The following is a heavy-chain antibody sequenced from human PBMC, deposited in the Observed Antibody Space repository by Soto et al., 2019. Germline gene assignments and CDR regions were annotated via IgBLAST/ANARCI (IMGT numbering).Heavy chain of an antibody. CDR1: SVSITSSNW. Sequence: SETLSLTCDVSSVSITSSNWWTWVRQPPGKGLEWLGKISHSGTVNYNATLRSRVTISVDKPKNQLSLKLMSVTAADTAVYYCGEDYDVFDYWARGSLDTVSS. D-gene: IGHD3-16*01. CDR2: ISHSGTV. J-gene: IGHJ4*02. CDR3: GEDYDVFDY. V-gene: IGHV4-4*02.